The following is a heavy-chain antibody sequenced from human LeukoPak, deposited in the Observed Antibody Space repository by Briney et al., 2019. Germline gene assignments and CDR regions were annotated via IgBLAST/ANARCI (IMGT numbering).Heavy chain of an antibody. CDR2: ITGDGAGT. CDR3: AKDGDYYFDY. CDR1: GFTFDGYA. J-gene: IGHJ4*02. D-gene: IGHD4-17*01. Sequence: GGSLRLSCAASGFTFDGYAMHWVRQAPGKGLEWVSLITGDGAGTYYADSVKGRLTISRDNSKNSLYLQMNSLRIEDTALYYCAKDGDYYFDYWGQGTFVTVSS. V-gene: IGHV3-43*02.